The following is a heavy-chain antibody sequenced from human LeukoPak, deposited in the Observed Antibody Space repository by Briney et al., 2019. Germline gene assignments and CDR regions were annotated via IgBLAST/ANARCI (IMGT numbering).Heavy chain of an antibody. CDR3: AARGYSGYDYSVDY. V-gene: IGHV4-34*01. CDR1: GGSFSGYY. CDR2: INHSGST. J-gene: IGHJ4*02. Sequence: PSETLSLTCAVYGGSFSGYYWSWIRQPPGKGLEWIGEINHSGSTNYNPSLKSRVTISVDTSKNQFSLKLSSVTAADTAVYYCAARGYSGYDYSVDYWGQGTLVTVSS. D-gene: IGHD5-12*01.